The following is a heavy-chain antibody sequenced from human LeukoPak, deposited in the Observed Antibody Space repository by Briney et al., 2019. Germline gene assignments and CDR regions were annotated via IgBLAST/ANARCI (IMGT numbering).Heavy chain of an antibody. D-gene: IGHD5-18*01. J-gene: IGHJ6*03. Sequence: SETLSLTCTVSGGSISSSSYYWGWIRQPPGKGLEWIGSIYYSGSTYYSPSLKSRVTISVDPSKNQFSLKLSSVTAADTAVYYCARHSGYSYGYAYYYYYMDVWGKGTTVTVSS. V-gene: IGHV4-39*01. CDR3: ARHSGYSYGYAYYYYYMDV. CDR1: GGSISSSSYY. CDR2: IYYSGST.